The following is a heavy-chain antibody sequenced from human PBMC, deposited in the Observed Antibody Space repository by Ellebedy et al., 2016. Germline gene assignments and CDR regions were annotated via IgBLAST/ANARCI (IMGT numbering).Heavy chain of an antibody. D-gene: IGHD5-18*01. V-gene: IGHV5-51*01. CDR2: IYPGDSDT. J-gene: IGHJ2*01. CDR3: ARREYSYGHGWYFDL. CDR1: GYNFPTYW. Sequence: ASVKVSCKASGYNFPTYWIAWVRQMPGKGLEWMGIIYPGDSDTRYSPSFHGQVTISADKSISTAYLQWSSLKASDTAMYYCARREYSYGHGWYFDLWGRGTLVTVSS.